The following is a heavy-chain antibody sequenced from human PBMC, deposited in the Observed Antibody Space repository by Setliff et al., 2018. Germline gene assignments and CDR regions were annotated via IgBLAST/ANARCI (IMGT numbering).Heavy chain of an antibody. D-gene: IGHD2-15*01. CDR3: ARTCSGSGCYAGLES. Sequence: LRLSCEASGFTFSNYWMSWVRQTAGKGLEWVAYIKQDGSEKYYVDSVKGRFTISRDNSKNTLYLQMNSLRPEDTAVYYCARTCSGSGCYAGLESWGQGTPVTVSS. V-gene: IGHV3-7*01. J-gene: IGHJ4*02. CDR1: GFTFSNYW. CDR2: IKQDGSEK.